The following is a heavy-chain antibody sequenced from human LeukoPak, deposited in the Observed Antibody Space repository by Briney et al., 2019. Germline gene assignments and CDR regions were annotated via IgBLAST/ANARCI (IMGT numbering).Heavy chain of an antibody. CDR1: GFTFSSYG. CDR3: ATSPGDFWSGYRFDY. V-gene: IGHV3-30*02. CDR2: IRYDGSNR. J-gene: IGHJ4*02. D-gene: IGHD3-3*01. Sequence: GGSLRLSCAASGFTFSSYGMHWVRQAPGKGLEWVTFIRYDGSNRYYADSVKGRFTISRDNSKNTLYLQMNSLRAEDTAVYYCATSPGDFWSGYRFDYWGQGTLVTVSS.